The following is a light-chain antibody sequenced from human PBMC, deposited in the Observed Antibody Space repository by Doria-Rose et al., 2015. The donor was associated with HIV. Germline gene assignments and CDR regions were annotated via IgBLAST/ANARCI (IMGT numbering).Light chain of an antibody. CDR1: QSFSSTY. CDR3: HQYGTSWT. V-gene: IGKV3-20*01. Sequence: LTQSLGTLSLSPGERATLSCRASQSFSSTYLAWYQQKPGQAPSLLIYDGSTRATGIPDRFSASGSGTDFTLTIIRLEPEDFALYYCHQYGTSWTFGQGTKVEI. CDR2: DGS. J-gene: IGKJ1*01.